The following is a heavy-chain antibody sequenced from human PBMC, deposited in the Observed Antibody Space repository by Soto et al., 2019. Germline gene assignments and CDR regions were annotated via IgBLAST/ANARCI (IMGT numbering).Heavy chain of an antibody. CDR1: GGSISSSSYY. D-gene: IGHD2-2*01. J-gene: IGHJ5*02. Sequence: SETLSLTCTVSGGSISSSSYYWGWLRQPPGKGLEWIGSIYYSGSTYYNPSLKSRVTISVDTSKNQFSLKLSSVTAADTAVYYCARHSKITGAFVVPAAMMINWFDPWGQGTLVTVSS. CDR2: IYYSGST. CDR3: ARHSKITGAFVVPAAMMINWFDP. V-gene: IGHV4-39*01.